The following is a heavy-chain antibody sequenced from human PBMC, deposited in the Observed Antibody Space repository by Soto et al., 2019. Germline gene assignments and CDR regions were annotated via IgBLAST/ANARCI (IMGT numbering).Heavy chain of an antibody. CDR3: ARVRVGASDY. D-gene: IGHD1-26*01. V-gene: IGHV3-48*02. J-gene: IGHJ4*02. CDR2: ISSSSTI. Sequence: PGGSLRLSCAASGFTFSSYSMNWVRQAPGKGLEWVSYISSSSTIYYADSVKGRFTISRDNAKNSLYLQMNSLRDEDTAVYYCARVRVGASDYWGQGTLVTVSS. CDR1: GFTFSSYS.